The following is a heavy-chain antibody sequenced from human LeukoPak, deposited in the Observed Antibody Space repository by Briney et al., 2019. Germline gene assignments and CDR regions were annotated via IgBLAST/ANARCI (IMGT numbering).Heavy chain of an antibody. CDR1: GFTFSDNY. Sequence: GGSLRLSCAASGFTFSDNYMSWIRQAPGKGLEWVSYISGSSSYTNYVDSVKGRFTISRDNAKNSLYLQMNSLRDEDTALYYCAREMGTTSDYWGQGTLVTVSS. D-gene: IGHD1-7*01. J-gene: IGHJ4*02. CDR2: ISGSSSYT. V-gene: IGHV3-11*06. CDR3: AREMGTTSDY.